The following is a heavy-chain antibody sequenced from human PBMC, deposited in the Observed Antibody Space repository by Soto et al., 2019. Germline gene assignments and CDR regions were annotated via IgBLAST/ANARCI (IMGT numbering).Heavy chain of an antibody. Sequence: KPSETLSLTCTVSGGSVNSGSYYWNWIRQPPGKGLEWLGYVFYSGNSNYKPSVRSRVAISVDTSKNQFFLRLSSVTAADTAVYYCVRSYTLMVAALGEWGQGTLVTVSS. CDR3: VRSYTLMVAALGE. D-gene: IGHD3-16*01. CDR2: VFYSGNS. CDR1: GGSVNSGSYY. V-gene: IGHV4-61*01. J-gene: IGHJ1*01.